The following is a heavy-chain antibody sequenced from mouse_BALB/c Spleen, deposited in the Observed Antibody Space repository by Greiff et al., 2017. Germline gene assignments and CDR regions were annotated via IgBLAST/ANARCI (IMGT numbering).Heavy chain of an antibody. CDR2: ILPGSGST. J-gene: IGHJ2*01. D-gene: IGHD2-4*01. V-gene: IGHV1-9*01. CDR3: ARSLITTSFDY. CDR1: GYTFSSYW. Sequence: QVQLQQSGAELMKPGASVKISCKATGYTFSSYWIEWVKQRPGHGLEWIGEILPGSGSTNYNEKFKGKATFTADTSSNTAYMQLSSLTSEDSAVYYCARSLITTSFDYWGQGTTLTVSS.